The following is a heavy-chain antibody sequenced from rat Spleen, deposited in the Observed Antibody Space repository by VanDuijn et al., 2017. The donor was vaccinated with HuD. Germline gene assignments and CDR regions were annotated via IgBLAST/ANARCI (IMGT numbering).Heavy chain of an antibody. CDR3: TRENYYSADY. Sequence: EVHLVESGGGLVQPGRSLKLSCAASGFTFSDYAMAWVRQAPTKGLEWVASISYDGSSTYYRDSVKGRFTISRDNAKSTLYLQMDSLRSEDTATYYCTRENYYSADYWGQGVMVTVSS. CDR1: GFTFSDYA. V-gene: IGHV5-20*01. CDR2: ISYDGSST. D-gene: IGHD1-1*01. J-gene: IGHJ2*01.